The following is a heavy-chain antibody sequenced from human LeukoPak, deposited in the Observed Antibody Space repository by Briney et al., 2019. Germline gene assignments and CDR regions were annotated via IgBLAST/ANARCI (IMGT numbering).Heavy chain of an antibody. CDR2: ISTSSSYI. D-gene: IGHD2-15*01. V-gene: IGHV3-21*01. Sequence: PGGSLRLSCTVSGFTFSRYSMNWVRQAPGKGLEWVSSISTSSSYIYYADSVKGRFTISRDNARNSLYLQMNTLRAEDTAVYSCARGADGVSSNSRGWFDPWGQGTLVTVSS. J-gene: IGHJ5*02. CDR1: GFTFSRYS. CDR3: ARGADGVSSNSRGWFDP.